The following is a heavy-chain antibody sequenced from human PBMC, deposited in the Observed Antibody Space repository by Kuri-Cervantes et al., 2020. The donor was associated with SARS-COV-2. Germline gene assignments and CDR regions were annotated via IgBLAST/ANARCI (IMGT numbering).Heavy chain of an antibody. D-gene: IGHD2-2*01. J-gene: IGHJ4*02. CDR2: IGTAGDP. CDR1: GFTFSSYD. Sequence: GESLKISCAASGFTFSSYDMHWVRQATGKGLEWVSAIGTAGDPYYPGSVKGRFTISRENAKNSLYLQMNSLRAEDTAVYYCLPEAAIFDYWGQGTLVTVSS. CDR3: LPEAAIFDY. V-gene: IGHV3-13*05.